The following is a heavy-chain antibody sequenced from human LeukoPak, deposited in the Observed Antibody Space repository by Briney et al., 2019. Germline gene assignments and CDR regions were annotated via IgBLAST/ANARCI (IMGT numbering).Heavy chain of an antibody. D-gene: IGHD2-15*01. CDR2: MYYTGNT. J-gene: IGHJ4*01. Sequence: PSETLSLTCTVSGGSISSYYWSWIRQPPGKGLEWIGYMYYTGNTNYNPSPKSRVTISVDTSKNQFYLKVNSVTAADTAVYYCVRSEVETSGRDYWGHGTLVTVSS. V-gene: IGHV4-59*12. CDR1: GGSISSYY. CDR3: VRSEVETSGRDY.